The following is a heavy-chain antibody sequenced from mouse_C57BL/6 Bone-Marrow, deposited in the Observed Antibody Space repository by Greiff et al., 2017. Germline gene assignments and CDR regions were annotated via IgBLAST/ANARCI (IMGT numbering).Heavy chain of an antibody. V-gene: IGHV6-3*01. D-gene: IGHD2-3*01. J-gene: IGHJ2*01. CDR3: TAGGYDGYPYYFDY. CDR1: GFTFSNYW. Sequence: EVKLVESGGGLVQPGGSMKLSCVASGFTFSNYWMNWVRQSPEKGLEWVAQIRLKSDNYATHYAESVKGRFTISRDDSKSSVYLQMNNLRAEDTGIYYCTAGGYDGYPYYFDYWGQGTTLTVSS. CDR2: IRLKSDNYAT.